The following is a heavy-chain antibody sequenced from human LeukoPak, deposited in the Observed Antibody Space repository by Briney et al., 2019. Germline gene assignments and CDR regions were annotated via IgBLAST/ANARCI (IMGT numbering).Heavy chain of an antibody. D-gene: IGHD3-16*01. J-gene: IGHJ4*02. V-gene: IGHV4-31*03. Sequence: SQTLSLTCTVSGGSISSGGYYWSWIRQHPGKGLEWIGYIYYSGSTYYNPSLKNRVTISVDTSKNQFSLKLSSVTAADTAVYYCARERFSGGFFDYWGQGTLVTVSS. CDR2: IYYSGST. CDR1: GGSISSGGYY. CDR3: ARERFSGGFFDY.